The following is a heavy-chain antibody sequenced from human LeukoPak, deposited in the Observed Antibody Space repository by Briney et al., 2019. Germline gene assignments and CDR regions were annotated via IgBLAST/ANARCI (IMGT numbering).Heavy chain of an antibody. CDR1: GYTFTSYY. J-gene: IGHJ6*03. CDR2: ISAYNGNT. Sequence: ASVKVSCKASGYTFTSYYMHWVRQAPGQGLEWMGWISAYNGNTNYAQKLQGRVTMTTDTSTSTAYMELRSLRSDDTAVYYCARVIAAAGRIKRGSYYYYMDVWGKGTTVTISS. CDR3: ARVIAAAGRIKRGSYYYYMDV. D-gene: IGHD6-13*01. V-gene: IGHV1-18*04.